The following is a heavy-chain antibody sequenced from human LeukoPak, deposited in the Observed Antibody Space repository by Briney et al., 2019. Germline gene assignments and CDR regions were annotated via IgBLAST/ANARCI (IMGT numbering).Heavy chain of an antibody. Sequence: ASVKVSCKVSGYTLTGLSMHWVRQAPGKGLEWMGGFDPEDGETIYAQKFQGRVTMTEDTSTDTAYMELSSLRSEDTAVYYCAKGAPPPFIAADDYYYYYRDVWGKGTTVTVSS. D-gene: IGHD6-13*01. CDR1: GYTLTGLS. CDR2: FDPEDGET. J-gene: IGHJ6*03. V-gene: IGHV1-24*01. CDR3: AKGAPPPFIAADDYYYYYRDV.